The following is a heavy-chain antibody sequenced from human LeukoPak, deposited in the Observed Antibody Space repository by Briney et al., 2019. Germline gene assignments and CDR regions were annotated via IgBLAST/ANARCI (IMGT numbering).Heavy chain of an antibody. CDR2: IGYDGTDK. D-gene: IGHD6-19*01. J-gene: IGHJ4*02. V-gene: IGHV3-30*02. CDR1: GFPFSFYG. Sequence: GGSLRLSCAPSGFPFSFYGMLWLPQAPGKGLEWVTFIGYDGTDKYYADSVKGRFTISRDNSKNTLSLHMSSLRAEDTAVYYCARDLTYNGWYYFDSWGQGTLVTVSS. CDR3: ARDLTYNGWYYFDS.